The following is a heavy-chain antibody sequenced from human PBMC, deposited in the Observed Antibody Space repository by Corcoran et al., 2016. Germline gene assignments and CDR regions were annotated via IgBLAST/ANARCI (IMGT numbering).Heavy chain of an antibody. CDR1: GYTFTDYG. CDR3: ARVRGSYYDSSGQKPWLGY. Sequence: QVQLVQSGAEVKKPGASVKVSCKASGYTFTDYGVSWVRQAPGQGLEWMGWISAYNGYNGNTNYAQKFQGRVTMTTDTSTSTAYMELRSLTSDDTAVYYCARVRGSYYDSSGQKPWLGYWGQGTLVTVSS. J-gene: IGHJ4*02. V-gene: IGHV1-18*01. CDR2: ISAYNGYNGNT. D-gene: IGHD3-22*01.